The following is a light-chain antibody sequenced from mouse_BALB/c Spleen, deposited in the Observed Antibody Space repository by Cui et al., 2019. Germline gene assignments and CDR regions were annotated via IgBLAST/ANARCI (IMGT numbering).Light chain of an antibody. J-gene: IGKJ1*01. CDR2: STT. V-gene: IGKV4-78*01. Sequence: HIVLTQSPAIMSASPGETVTIPCSARPSASSSHLYCYQQKPGGSRKLLIYSTTNLASGVPARFSGSRSGTSYSLTISSMEAEDATTFYCQQYSGYPWTFGGGTKLEIK. CDR3: QQYSGYPWT. CDR1: PSASSSH.